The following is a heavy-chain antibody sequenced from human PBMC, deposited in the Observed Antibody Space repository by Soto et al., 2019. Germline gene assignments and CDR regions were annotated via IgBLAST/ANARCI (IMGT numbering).Heavy chain of an antibody. D-gene: IGHD1-26*01. CDR2: ISAYNGNT. Sequence: ASVKVSCKASGYTFTSYYMHWVRQAPGQGLQWMGWISAYNGNTNYAQKLQGRVTMTTDTSTSTAYMELRSLRSDDTAVYYCARVVGALGHWFDPWGQGTLVTVSS. CDR3: ARVVGALGHWFDP. CDR1: GYTFTSYY. V-gene: IGHV1-18*04. J-gene: IGHJ5*02.